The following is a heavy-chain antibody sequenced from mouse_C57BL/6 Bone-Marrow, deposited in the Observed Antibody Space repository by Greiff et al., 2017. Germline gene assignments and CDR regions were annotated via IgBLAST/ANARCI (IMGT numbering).Heavy chain of an antibody. CDR1: GFSLTSYG. CDR2: IWSGGST. J-gene: IGHJ3*01. CDR3: AGNGGGCAY. Sequence: QVQLQQSGPGLVQPSQSLSITCTVSGFSLTSYGVHWVRQSPGKGLEWLGVIWSGGSTDYNAAFISRLSISKDNSKRQVFFKRNSLQADDAAIYYCAGNGGGCAYWGQGTLVTVSA. V-gene: IGHV2-2*01.